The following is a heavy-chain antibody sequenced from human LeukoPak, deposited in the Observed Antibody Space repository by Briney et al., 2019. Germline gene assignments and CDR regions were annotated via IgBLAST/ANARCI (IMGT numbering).Heavy chain of an antibody. CDR1: GGSFSGYY. D-gene: IGHD4-17*01. CDR3: AREVVPGDYLAPLRYYFDY. V-gene: IGHV4-34*01. J-gene: IGHJ4*02. CDR2: INHSGST. Sequence: PSETLSLTCAVYGGSFSGYYWSWIRQPPGKGLEWIGEINHSGSTNYNPSLKSRVIISVDTSKNQFSLKLSSVTAADTAVYYCAREVVPGDYLAPLRYYFDYWGQGTLVTVSS.